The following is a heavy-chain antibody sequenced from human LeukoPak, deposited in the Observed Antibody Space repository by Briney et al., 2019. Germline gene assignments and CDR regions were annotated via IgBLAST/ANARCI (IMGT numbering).Heavy chain of an antibody. CDR1: GGSISSYY. CDR2: IYYSGST. J-gene: IGHJ3*02. V-gene: IGHV4-59*12. D-gene: IGHD3-22*01. CDR3: ARDFSHYYDSSGYYHGRAFDI. Sequence: SETLSLTCTVSGGSISSYYWSWIRQPPGKGLEWIGYIYYSGSTNYNPSLKSRVTISVDTSKNQFSLKLSSVTAADTAVYYCARDFSHYYDSSGYYHGRAFDIWGQGTMVTVSS.